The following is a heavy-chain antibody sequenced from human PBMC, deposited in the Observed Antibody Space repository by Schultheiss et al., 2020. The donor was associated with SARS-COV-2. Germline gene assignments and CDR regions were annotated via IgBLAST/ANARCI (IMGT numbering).Heavy chain of an antibody. CDR3: ARDGAATRFGLRVSGVSGFEY. J-gene: IGHJ4*02. CDR2: IFYSGST. V-gene: IGHV4-61*08. Sequence: SEPLSLTCTVSGGSISSGGYYWSWIRQHPGKGLEWIGYIFYSGSTNYNPSLKSRVTISVDTSKNQFSLKLSSVTAADTAVYYCARDGAATRFGLRVSGVSGFEYWGQGGGVTVAS. CDR1: GGSISSGGYY. D-gene: IGHD2-15*01.